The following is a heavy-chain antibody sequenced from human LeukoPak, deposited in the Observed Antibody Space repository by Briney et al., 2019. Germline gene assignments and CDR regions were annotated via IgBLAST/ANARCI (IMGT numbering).Heavy chain of an antibody. V-gene: IGHV4-34*01. J-gene: IGHJ4*02. CDR1: GGSFSGYY. D-gene: IGHD3-22*01. CDR3: ARGGRYYYDSSGYSRRPVDC. Sequence: SETLSLTCAVYGGSFSGYYWSWIRQPPGKGLEWIGEINHSGSTNYNPSLKSRVTISVDTSKNQFSLKLSSVTAADTAVYYCARGGRYYYDSSGYSRRPVDCWGQGTLVTVSS. CDR2: INHSGST.